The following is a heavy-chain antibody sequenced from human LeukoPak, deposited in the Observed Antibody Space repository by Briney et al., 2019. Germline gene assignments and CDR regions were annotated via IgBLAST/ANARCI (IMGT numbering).Heavy chain of an antibody. CDR1: GFTFSDHY. CDR3: AKSSYGYDYFDY. J-gene: IGHJ4*02. D-gene: IGHD5-18*01. Sequence: GGSLRLSCVASGFTFSDHYMDWVRQAPGKGLEWVSAISGSGGSTYYADSVKGRFTISRDNSKNTLYLQMNSLRAEDTAVYYCAKSSYGYDYFDYWGQGTLVTVSS. CDR2: ISGSGGST. V-gene: IGHV3-23*01.